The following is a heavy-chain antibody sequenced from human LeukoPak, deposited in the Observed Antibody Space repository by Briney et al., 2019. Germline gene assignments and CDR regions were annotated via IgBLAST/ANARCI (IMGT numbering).Heavy chain of an antibody. CDR2: INGNGGTT. Sequence: PGGSLRLSCAASGFTFSSYALSWVRQAPGKGLEWVSTINGNGGTTYYADSVKGRFTISRDNSKNSLYLQMNSLRAEDTAVYYCARGRPYLEYSSSPFDYWGQGTLVTVSS. CDR3: ARGRPYLEYSSSPFDY. D-gene: IGHD6-6*01. J-gene: IGHJ4*02. CDR1: GFTFSSYA. V-gene: IGHV3-23*01.